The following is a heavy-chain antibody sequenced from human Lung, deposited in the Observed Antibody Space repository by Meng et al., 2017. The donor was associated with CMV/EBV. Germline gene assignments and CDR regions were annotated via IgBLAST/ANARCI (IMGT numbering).Heavy chain of an antibody. CDR1: GFTFSTYA. D-gene: IGHD3-16*01. J-gene: IGHJ4*02. V-gene: IGHV3-13*01. CDR3: ASGVLSNSMIIESYYFYS. Sequence: GASMKISCAASGFTFSTYAMSWVRQRAGKGLEWVSSIGAPADTHYPESVEGRFTISREDTKNSLYLQLNSLRAEDTAVYYCASGVLSNSMIIESYYFYSWGQGXLVTVSS. CDR2: IGAPADT.